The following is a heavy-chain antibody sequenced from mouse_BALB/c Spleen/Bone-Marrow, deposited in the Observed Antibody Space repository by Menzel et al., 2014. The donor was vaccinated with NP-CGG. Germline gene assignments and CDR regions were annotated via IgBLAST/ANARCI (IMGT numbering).Heavy chain of an antibody. V-gene: IGHV14-3*02. CDR2: IDPANGNT. CDR3: ARGGTTATWYFDA. J-gene: IGHJ1*01. D-gene: IGHD1-2*01. CDR1: GFNIKDTY. Sequence: VQLQQSGAELVKPGASVKLSCTASGFNIKDTYMHWVKQRPEQGLEWIGRIDPANGNTKYDPKFQGKATITADTSSNTAYLQLSSLTSEDTAVYYCARGGTTATWYFDAWGAGTTVTVS.